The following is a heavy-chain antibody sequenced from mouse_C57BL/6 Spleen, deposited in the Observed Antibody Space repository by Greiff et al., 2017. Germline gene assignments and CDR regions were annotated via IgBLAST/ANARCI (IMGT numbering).Heavy chain of an antibody. Sequence: EVHLVASGGGLVKPGGSLKLSCAASGFTFSDYGMHWVRQAPEKGLEWVAYISSGSSTIYSADTVKGRFTISRDNAKNTLFLQMTILRSEYTAMYYCARPIYYDYDEFAYWGQGTLVTVSA. CDR2: ISSGSSTI. CDR1: GFTFSDYG. V-gene: IGHV5-17*01. D-gene: IGHD2-4*01. CDR3: ARPIYYDYDEFAY. J-gene: IGHJ3*01.